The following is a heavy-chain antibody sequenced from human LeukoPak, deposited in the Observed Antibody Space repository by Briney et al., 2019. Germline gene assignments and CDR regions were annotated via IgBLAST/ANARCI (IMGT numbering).Heavy chain of an antibody. J-gene: IGHJ4*02. CDR1: GFTFDDYA. D-gene: IGHD6-19*01. CDR3: AKDMNPLDSSGSFDY. Sequence: QPGGSLRLSCAASGFTFDDYAMHWVRQAPGKGLEWVSLISWDGGSTYYADSVKGRFTISRDNSKNSLYLQMNSLRAEDTALYYCAKDMNPLDSSGSFDYWGQGTLVTVSS. V-gene: IGHV3-43D*03. CDR2: ISWDGGST.